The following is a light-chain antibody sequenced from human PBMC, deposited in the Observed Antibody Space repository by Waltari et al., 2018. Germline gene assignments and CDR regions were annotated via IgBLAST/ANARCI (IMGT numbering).Light chain of an antibody. CDR1: QSLVSRDGTTY. J-gene: IGKJ1*01. V-gene: IGKV2-30*01. Sequence: EVVMTQFPLSLSVTLGQPASIPCRSSQSLVSRDGTTYFNWFQQRPGQSPRRLLYKVSNRDSGVPDRFSGSGSGTAFTLTISRVEAEDVGVYYCMQGTDWPWTFGQGTKVEIK. CDR3: MQGTDWPWT. CDR2: KVS.